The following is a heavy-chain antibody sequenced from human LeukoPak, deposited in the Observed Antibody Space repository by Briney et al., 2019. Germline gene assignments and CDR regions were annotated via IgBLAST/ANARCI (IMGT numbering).Heavy chain of an antibody. D-gene: IGHD5-12*01. Sequence: SETLSLTCTVSGGSISSYYWSWIRQPPGKGLEWIGRFYISGSTNYNPSLKSRVTISVDTSKNQFSLKLSSVTAADTAVYYCARAVAARGYYYYGMDVWGQGTTVTVSS. CDR3: ARAVAARGYYYYGMDV. V-gene: IGHV4-4*07. J-gene: IGHJ6*02. CDR1: GGSISSYY. CDR2: FYISGST.